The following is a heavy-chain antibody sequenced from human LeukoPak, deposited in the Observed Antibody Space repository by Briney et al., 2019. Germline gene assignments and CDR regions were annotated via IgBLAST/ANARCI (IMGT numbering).Heavy chain of an antibody. CDR2: IIPIFGTA. Sequence: GASVKVSCKASGGTFSSYAISWVRQAPGQGLEWMGGIIPIFGTANYAQKFQGRVTITADKSTSTAYMELSSLRSEDTAVYYCARDQWTITMIVVVTDDAFDIWGQGTMVTVSS. D-gene: IGHD3-22*01. CDR3: ARDQWTITMIVVVTDDAFDI. V-gene: IGHV1-69*06. J-gene: IGHJ3*02. CDR1: GGTFSSYA.